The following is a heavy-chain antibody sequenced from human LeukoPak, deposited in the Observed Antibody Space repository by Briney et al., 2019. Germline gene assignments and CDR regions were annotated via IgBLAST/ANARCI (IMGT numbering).Heavy chain of an antibody. CDR1: GFTFSSYA. J-gene: IGHJ4*02. CDR2: ISGSGGST. V-gene: IGHV3-23*01. Sequence: GGSLRLSCAASGFTFSSYAMSWVRQAPGKGLEWVSVISGSGGSTYSADSVKGRFTISRDNSKNTLYLQMNSLRAEDTAVYYCAKGFANLARFDYWGQGALVTVSS. D-gene: IGHD2-21*01. CDR3: AKGFANLARFDY.